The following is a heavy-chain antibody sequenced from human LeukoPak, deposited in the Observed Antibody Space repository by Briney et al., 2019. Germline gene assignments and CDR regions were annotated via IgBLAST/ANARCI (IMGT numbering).Heavy chain of an antibody. J-gene: IGHJ4*02. CDR1: GSTFSSYW. CDR3: ARDKPRGSYYGSIFDS. D-gene: IGHD1-26*01. Sequence: GGSLGLSCEASGSTFSSYWMTWIRQAPGKGLEWVPNTRDDGGEIYYEDSVKGRFTIYRDNAKCCLFLQMNSLRAEDAAVYYCARDKPRGSYYGSIFDSWGQGTLVTVSS. V-gene: IGHV3-7*01. CDR2: TRDDGGEI.